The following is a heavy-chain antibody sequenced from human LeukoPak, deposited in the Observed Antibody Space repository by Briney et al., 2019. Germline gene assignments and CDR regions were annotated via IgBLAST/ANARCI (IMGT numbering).Heavy chain of an antibody. CDR1: GYSFTNFW. D-gene: IGHD3-3*01. Sequence: GESLKISCKGSGYSFTNFWIGWVRQMPGKGLEWMGIVYPGDSDTRYSPSFQGQVSISADKSISTAYLQWSSLKASDTAMYYCARGPWSGYYTPFDYWGQGTLVTVSS. CDR2: VYPGDSDT. V-gene: IGHV5-51*01. CDR3: ARGPWSGYYTPFDY. J-gene: IGHJ4*02.